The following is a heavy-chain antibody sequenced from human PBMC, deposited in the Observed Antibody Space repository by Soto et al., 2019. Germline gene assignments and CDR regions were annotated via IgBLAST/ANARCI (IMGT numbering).Heavy chain of an antibody. CDR1: GGSFSGYY. J-gene: IGHJ6*02. CDR2: INHSGST. Sequence: QVQLQQWGAGLLKPSETLSLTCAVYGGSFSGYYWSWIRQPPGKGLEWIGEINHSGSTNYNPSLKSRVTISVDTSKNQFSLKLSSVTAADTAVFYCARSTYYGMDVWGQGTTVTVSS. CDR3: ARSTYYGMDV. V-gene: IGHV4-34*01.